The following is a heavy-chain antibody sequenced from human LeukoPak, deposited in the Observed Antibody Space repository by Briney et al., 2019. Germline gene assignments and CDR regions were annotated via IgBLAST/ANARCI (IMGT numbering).Heavy chain of an antibody. CDR1: GFTIGDYA. CDR2: IRSKAYGGTT. CDR3: TRPLSWSRGYFDY. D-gene: IGHD2-21*01. J-gene: IGHJ4*02. V-gene: IGHV3-49*03. Sequence: QPARSLRLSCTASGFTIGDYAMSWFRTAPGKGLEWVGFIRSKAYGGTTEYAASVKGRFTISRDDSKSIAYLQMNSLKTEDTAVYYCTRPLSWSRGYFDYWGQGTLVTVSS.